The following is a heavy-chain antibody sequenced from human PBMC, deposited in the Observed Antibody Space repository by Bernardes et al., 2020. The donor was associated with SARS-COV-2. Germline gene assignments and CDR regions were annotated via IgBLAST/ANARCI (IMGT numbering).Heavy chain of an antibody. CDR1: GFTFTRYA. Sequence: VGSLILSCAASGFTFTRYAIQWVRQAPGQGLELVSVISSKGDNILYADSVRGRFTISRDDSKNTVYLQMGSLRAEDTAVFYCARVRVAAATPYFDYWGQGTQVIVSS. D-gene: IGHD6-13*01. V-gene: IGHV3-64*02. CDR3: ARVRVAAATPYFDY. CDR2: ISSKGDNI. J-gene: IGHJ4*02.